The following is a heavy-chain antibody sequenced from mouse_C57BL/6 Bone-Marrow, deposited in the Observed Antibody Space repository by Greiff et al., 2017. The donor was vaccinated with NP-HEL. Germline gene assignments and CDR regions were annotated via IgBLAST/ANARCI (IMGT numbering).Heavy chain of an antibody. J-gene: IGHJ2*01. CDR3: ARGGNYWYYFDY. CDR2: FHPYNDDN. CDR1: GYTFTTYP. D-gene: IGHD2-1*01. Sequence: VKLQESGAELVKPGASVKMSCKASGYTFTTYPIEWVKQNHGKSLEWIGNFHPYNDDNEYNEKFKNKATLTVEKSSSTVYLELSRLTSDDSSVYYCARGGNYWYYFDYWGQGTTLTVSS. V-gene: IGHV1-47*01.